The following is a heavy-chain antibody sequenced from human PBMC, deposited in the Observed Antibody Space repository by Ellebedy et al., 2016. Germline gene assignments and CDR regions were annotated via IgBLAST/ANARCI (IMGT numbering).Heavy chain of an antibody. D-gene: IGHD6-13*01. CDR3: ARQVKAAAGIQPNFDY. J-gene: IGHJ4*02. CDR2: ISSGSSYI. CDR1: EFTFSSYN. V-gene: IGHV3-21*01. Sequence: GESLKISCAGSEFTFSSYNMNWVRQAPGKGLEWVSSISSGSSYIYYADSVRGRFTISRDDAKDSLFLQMNSLRAEDTAVYYCARQVKAAAGIQPNFDYWGQGTLVTVSS.